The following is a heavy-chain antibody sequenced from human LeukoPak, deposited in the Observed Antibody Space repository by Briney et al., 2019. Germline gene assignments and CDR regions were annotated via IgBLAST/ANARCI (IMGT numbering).Heavy chain of an antibody. J-gene: IGHJ6*02. CDR1: GFSFSSYA. CDR3: AKDAHSSSWFLGAYYYYGMDV. CDR2: ISYDGSNK. Sequence: TGGSLRLSCAASGFSFSSYAMHWVRQAPGKGLEWVAVISYDGSNKYYADSVKGRFTISRDNSKNTLYLQMNSLRAEDTAVYYCAKDAHSSSWFLGAYYYYGMDVWGQGTTVTVSS. D-gene: IGHD6-13*01. V-gene: IGHV3-30*18.